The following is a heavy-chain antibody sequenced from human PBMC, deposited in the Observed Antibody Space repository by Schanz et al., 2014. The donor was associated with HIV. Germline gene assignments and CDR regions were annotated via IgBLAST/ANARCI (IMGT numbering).Heavy chain of an antibody. J-gene: IGHJ4*02. Sequence: QVQLVQSGAEVKKPGSSVEVSCKASGDTFSTDAFSWVRQVPGQGLEWMGGIIPKHGTSTSAQRFKGRVAIAADTSTSTIYLEVGSLRSEDTAVYYCARVVYDTQTGSYNGGWYYFDNSGLGTLVAVSS. CDR1: GDTFSTDA. CDR3: ARVVYDTQTGSYNGGWYYFDN. CDR2: IIPKHGTS. D-gene: IGHD3-9*01. V-gene: IGHV1-69*06.